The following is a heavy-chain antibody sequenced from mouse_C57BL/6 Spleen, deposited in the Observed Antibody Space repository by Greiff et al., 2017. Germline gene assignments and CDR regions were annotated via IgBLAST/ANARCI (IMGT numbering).Heavy chain of an antibody. J-gene: IGHJ2*01. CDR3: ARRYYYGSSGYFDY. D-gene: IGHD1-1*01. CDR1: GYTFTTYP. V-gene: IGHV1-47*01. CDR2: FHPYNDDT. Sequence: VKLVESGAELVKPGASVKMSCKASGYTFTTYPIEWMKQNHGKSLEWIGNFHPYNDDTKYNEKFKGKATLTVEKSSSTVYLELSRLTSDDSAVYYCARRYYYGSSGYFDYWGQGTTLTVSS.